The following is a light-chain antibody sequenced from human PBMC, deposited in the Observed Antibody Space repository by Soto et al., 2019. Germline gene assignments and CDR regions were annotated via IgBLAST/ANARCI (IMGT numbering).Light chain of an antibody. CDR1: QSISSW. CDR2: DAS. CDR3: QQYNSYWWT. V-gene: IGKV1-5*01. Sequence: IHMTQSPSTLSASVGDRVTITCRASQSISSWLAWYQQKPGKAPKLLIYDASSLESGVPSRFSGSGSGTEFTLTISSLQPDDFATYYCQQYNSYWWTFGQGTKVDI. J-gene: IGKJ1*01.